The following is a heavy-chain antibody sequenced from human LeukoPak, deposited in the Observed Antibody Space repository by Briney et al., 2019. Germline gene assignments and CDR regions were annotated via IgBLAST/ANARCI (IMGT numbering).Heavy chain of an antibody. CDR3: ASQRGLWYFDY. D-gene: IGHD3-10*01. CDR2: IYYSGST. Sequence: PSETLSLTCTVPGGSISSYYWSWIRQPPGKGLEWIGYIYYSGSTNYNPSLKSRVTISVDTSKNQFSLKLSSVTAADTAVYYCASQRGLWYFDYWGQGTLVTVSS. J-gene: IGHJ4*02. V-gene: IGHV4-59*08. CDR1: GGSISSYY.